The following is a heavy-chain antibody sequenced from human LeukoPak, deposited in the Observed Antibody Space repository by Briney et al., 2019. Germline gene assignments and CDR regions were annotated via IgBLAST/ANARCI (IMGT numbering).Heavy chain of an antibody. V-gene: IGHV3-7*03. CDR1: GFTFNIYS. Sequence: GGSLRLSCAASGFTFNIYSMNWARQAPGKGLEWVASINHNGNVNYYVDSVKGRFTISRDNAKNSLYLQMSNLRAEDTAVYFCARGGGLDVWGQGATVTVSS. CDR2: INHNGNVN. D-gene: IGHD3-16*01. CDR3: ARGGGLDV. J-gene: IGHJ6*02.